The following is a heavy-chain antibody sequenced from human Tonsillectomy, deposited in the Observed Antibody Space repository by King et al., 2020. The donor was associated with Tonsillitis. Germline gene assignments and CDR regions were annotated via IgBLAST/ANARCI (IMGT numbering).Heavy chain of an antibody. CDR2: LSGGGNT. D-gene: IGHD6-13*01. J-gene: IGHJ1*01. V-gene: IGHV4-39*07. CDR3: VRKEAGTMRNG. CDR1: GGSISSSPYY. Sequence: QLQESGPGLVKPSETLSLTCTVSGGSISSSPYYWAWIRQPPGRGLEWIGTLSGGGNTYYTPSLKRRIIISVDTTKNQLFLNLSSVTAADTAVYYCVRKEAGTMRNGWGQGALVTVSS.